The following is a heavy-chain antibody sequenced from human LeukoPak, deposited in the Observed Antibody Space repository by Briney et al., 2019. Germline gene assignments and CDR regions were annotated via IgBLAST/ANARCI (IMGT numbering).Heavy chain of an antibody. D-gene: IGHD6-19*01. J-gene: IGHJ4*02. V-gene: IGHV4-34*01. Sequence: TSETLSLTCAVYGGSFSGYYWSWIRQPPGKGLEWIGEINHSGSTNYNPSLKGRVTISVDTSKNQFSLRLSSVTAADTAVYYCARLIAVAGGNYWGQGTLVTVSS. CDR2: INHSGST. CDR1: GGSFSGYY. CDR3: ARLIAVAGGNY.